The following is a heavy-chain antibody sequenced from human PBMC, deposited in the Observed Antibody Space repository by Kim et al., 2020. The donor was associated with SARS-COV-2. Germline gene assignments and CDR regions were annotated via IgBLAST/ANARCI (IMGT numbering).Heavy chain of an antibody. CDR1: GFTFSSYS. CDR3: AREGDGAAAGDDAFDI. J-gene: IGHJ3*02. Sequence: GGSLRLSCAASGFTFSSYSMNWVRQAPGKGLEWVSSISSSSSYIYYADSVKGRFTISRDNAKNSLYLQMNSLRAEDTAVYYCAREGDGAAAGDDAFDIWGQGTMVTVSS. CDR2: ISSSSSYI. V-gene: IGHV3-21*01. D-gene: IGHD6-13*01.